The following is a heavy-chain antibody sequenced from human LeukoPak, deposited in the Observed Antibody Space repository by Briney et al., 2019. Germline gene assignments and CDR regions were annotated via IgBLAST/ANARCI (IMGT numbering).Heavy chain of an antibody. D-gene: IGHD5-18*01. J-gene: IGHJ4*02. CDR2: IYGGGTT. CDR1: GFTVSNNY. V-gene: IGHV3-53*01. Sequence: GGSLTLSCAASGFTVSNNYLSWVRQAPGKGLEWVSFIYGGGTTVYADSVKGRFTISRDNSKNTLDLQMSSLRAEDTAVYYCARRGHGYGSPFDYWGQGTLVTVSS. CDR3: ARRGHGYGSPFDY.